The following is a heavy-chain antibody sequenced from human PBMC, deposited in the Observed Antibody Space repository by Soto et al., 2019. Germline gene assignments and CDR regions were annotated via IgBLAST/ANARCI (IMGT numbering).Heavy chain of an antibody. Sequence: QVTLKESGPVLVKPTETLTLTCTVSGFSLSNARMGVSWIRQPPGKALEWLAHIFSNDEKSYSTSLKSRLTISKDTAKSQVVLTMTNMDPVDTATYYCARIPLSRDYDFWSGYRGPTNDAKFDPWGQGTLVTVSS. D-gene: IGHD3-3*01. CDR1: GFSLSNARMG. J-gene: IGHJ5*02. V-gene: IGHV2-26*01. CDR3: ARIPLSRDYDFWSGYRGPTNDAKFDP. CDR2: IFSNDEK.